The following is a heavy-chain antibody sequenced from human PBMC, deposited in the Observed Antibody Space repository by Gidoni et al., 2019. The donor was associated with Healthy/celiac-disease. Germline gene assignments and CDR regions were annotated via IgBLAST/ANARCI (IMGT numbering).Heavy chain of an antibody. Sequence: ELQLVQSGAEVNKPGDSLKISCKGSGYSFTIYWTGWVRQVPGKGLEWRGIIYPGDSDTRYSPSFQGQVTISADKSISTAYLQWSSLKASDTAMYYCARGYYDFWSRRCWFDPWGQGTLVTVSS. CDR2: IYPGDSDT. CDR1: GYSFTIYW. CDR3: ARGYYDFWSRRCWFDP. J-gene: IGHJ5*02. D-gene: IGHD3-3*01. V-gene: IGHV5-51*01.